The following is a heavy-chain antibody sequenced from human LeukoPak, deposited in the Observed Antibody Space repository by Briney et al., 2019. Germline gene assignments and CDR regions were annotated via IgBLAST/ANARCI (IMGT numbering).Heavy chain of an antibody. D-gene: IGHD3-3*01. Sequence: SETLSLTCTVSGGSISSSSYYWGWIRQPPGKGLEWIGSIYYSGSTYYNPSLKSRVTISVDTSKNQFSLKLSSVTAADTAVYYCASTNYDFWSGYYYRRYFDYWGQGTLVTVSS. CDR3: ASTNYDFWSGYYYRRYFDY. J-gene: IGHJ4*02. V-gene: IGHV4-39*01. CDR2: IYYSGST. CDR1: GGSISSSSYY.